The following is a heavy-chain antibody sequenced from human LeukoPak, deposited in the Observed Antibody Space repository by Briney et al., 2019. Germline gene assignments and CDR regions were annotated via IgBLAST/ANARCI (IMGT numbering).Heavy chain of an antibody. CDR3: ARADYGDKETFDY. D-gene: IGHD4-17*01. CDR2: IYYSGST. Sequence: SETLSLTCTLSGGSISSYYWSWIRQPPGEGLEWMGYIYYSGSTNYNPSLKSRVTISVDTSKNQFSLKLSSVTAADTAVYYCARADYGDKETFDYWGQGTLVTVSS. J-gene: IGHJ4*02. V-gene: IGHV4-59*01. CDR1: GGSISSYY.